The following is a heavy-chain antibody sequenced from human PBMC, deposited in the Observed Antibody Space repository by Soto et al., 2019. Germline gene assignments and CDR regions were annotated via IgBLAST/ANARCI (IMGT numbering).Heavy chain of an antibody. CDR1: GYTFTAYA. V-gene: IGHV1-3*05. D-gene: IGHD3-16*02. CDR2: INPANGNT. J-gene: IGHJ4*02. CDR3: TRSAISPYGGLIGPFDY. Sequence: QVQLAQSGAEERKHGASVKVSCEASGYTFTAYAMHWVRQAPGQRLEWMGWINPANGNTKYSQKFQGRLTITSDTSANIVYMELNSLTSEDTAMYYCTRSAISPYGGLIGPFDYWGQGNLVTVSS.